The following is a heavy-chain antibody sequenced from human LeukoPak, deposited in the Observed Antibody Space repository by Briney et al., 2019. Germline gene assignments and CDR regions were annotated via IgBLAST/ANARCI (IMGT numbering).Heavy chain of an antibody. CDR2: MYTDGDT. Sequence: PSETLSLTCDVSGASINGYWWSWIRQPAGKGLEWIGRMYTDGDTNYNPALESRVTVSVDTSKNLFSLKLISVTAADTAVYYCARAPAGCGGNCPFDSWGQGTLVTVSS. CDR1: GASINGYW. D-gene: IGHD2-21*02. V-gene: IGHV4-4*07. J-gene: IGHJ4*02. CDR3: ARAPAGCGGNCPFDS.